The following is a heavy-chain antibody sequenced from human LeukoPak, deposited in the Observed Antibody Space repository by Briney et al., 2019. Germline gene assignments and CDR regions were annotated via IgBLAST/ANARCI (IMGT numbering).Heavy chain of an antibody. Sequence: SETLSLTCTVSGGSISSGGYYWSWIRQHPGKGLEWIGYIYYSGSTYYNPSLKSRVTISVDTSKNQFSLKLSSVAAADTAVYYCARQRKRSPYYFDYWGQGTLVTVSS. CDR1: GGSISSGGYY. J-gene: IGHJ4*02. D-gene: IGHD3-10*01. CDR3: ARQRKRSPYYFDY. V-gene: IGHV4-31*03. CDR2: IYYSGST.